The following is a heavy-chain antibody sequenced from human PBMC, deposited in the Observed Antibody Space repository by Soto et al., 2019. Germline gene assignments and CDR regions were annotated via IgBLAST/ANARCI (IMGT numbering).Heavy chain of an antibody. J-gene: IGHJ3*02. Sequence: GGSLRLSCAASGFTFTGHWMHWVRQVPGKGLVWVARINTEGDSTNYADSVKGRFTISRDSATNTVYLQMNGLGVDDTSVYFCAREAGYCSTTSCYRRAFDTWGQGTMLTVSS. CDR2: INTEGDST. CDR3: AREAGYCSTTSCYRRAFDT. V-gene: IGHV3-74*01. CDR1: GFTFTGHW. D-gene: IGHD2-2*01.